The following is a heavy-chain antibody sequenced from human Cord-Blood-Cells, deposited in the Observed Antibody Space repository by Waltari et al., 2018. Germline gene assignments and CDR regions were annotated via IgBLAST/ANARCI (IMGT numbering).Heavy chain of an antibody. CDR3: ARGGRGYCSGGSCYSGEDY. V-gene: IGHV1-69*12. D-gene: IGHD2-15*01. Sequence: QVQLVQSGAAVKKPASSVKVSCTASGGTFSSYAISWVRPAPGHGLEWMGGSIHNCGKANYAQKVHGKVTITADESTSTTYMEVRSLRSEDTAVYYCARGGRGYCSGGSCYSGEDYWGQGTLVTVSS. CDR1: GGTFSSYA. CDR2: SIHNCGKA. J-gene: IGHJ4*02.